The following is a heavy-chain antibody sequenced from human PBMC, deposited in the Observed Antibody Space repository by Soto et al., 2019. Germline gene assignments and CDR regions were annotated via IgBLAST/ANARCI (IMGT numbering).Heavy chain of an antibody. CDR1: GFTFANYA. D-gene: IGHD3-22*01. CDR2: ISRSGGGT. CDR3: AKVVDSSSWYLVDY. Sequence: EVQLLESGGNLVQPGGSLRLSCVASGFTFANYAMSWVRQAPGRGLEWVSAISRSGGGTYYADSVKGRFTISRDNSKNILFLQMSSLRAEDTAVYYCAKVVDSSSWYLVDYWGQGTLVTVSS. J-gene: IGHJ4*02. V-gene: IGHV3-23*01.